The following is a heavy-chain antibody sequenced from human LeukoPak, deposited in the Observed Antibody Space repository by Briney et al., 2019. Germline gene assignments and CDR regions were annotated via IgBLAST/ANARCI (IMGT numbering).Heavy chain of an antibody. D-gene: IGHD3-9*01. CDR1: GVSITSYY. J-gene: IGHJ4*02. V-gene: IGHV4-59*12. Sequence: PSETLSLTCTVSGVSITSYYWSWIRQPPGKGLEWIGSIYHSGSTNYNPSLKSRVTISVDTSKNQFSLKLSSVTAADTAVYYCATHGRYPRDYWGQGTLVTVSS. CDR3: ATHGRYPRDY. CDR2: IYHSGST.